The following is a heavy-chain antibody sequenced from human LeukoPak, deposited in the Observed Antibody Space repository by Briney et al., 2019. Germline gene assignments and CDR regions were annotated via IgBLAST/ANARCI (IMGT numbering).Heavy chain of an antibody. CDR2: INSDGSST. Sequence: PGGSLRLSCAASGFTFSSYWMHWVRQAPGKGLVWVSRINSDGSSTSYADSVKGRFTISRDNSKNTLYLQMNSLRAEDTAVYYCAKVSTVVAASYWGQGTLVTVSS. CDR1: GFTFSSYW. J-gene: IGHJ4*02. D-gene: IGHD2-15*01. V-gene: IGHV3-74*01. CDR3: AKVSTVVAASY.